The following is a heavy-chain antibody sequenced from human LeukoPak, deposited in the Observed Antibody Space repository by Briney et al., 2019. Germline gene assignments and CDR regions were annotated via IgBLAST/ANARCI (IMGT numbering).Heavy chain of an antibody. CDR3: ALFHMDTGIMDV. D-gene: IGHD5-18*01. CDR2: IDWDDDK. J-gene: IGHJ6*04. V-gene: IGHV2-70*11. CDR1: GFSLSTSGMC. Sequence: RESGPALLKPTETLTLTCIFSGFSLSTSGMCVNWIRQPPGKALEWLARIDWDDDKYYSTSLKTRLSISKDTSKKEVVLEMTNMDPVDTATYYCALFHMDTGIMDVWGKGTTVTVSS.